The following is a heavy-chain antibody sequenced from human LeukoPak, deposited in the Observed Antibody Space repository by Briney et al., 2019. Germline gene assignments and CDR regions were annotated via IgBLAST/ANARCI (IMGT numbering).Heavy chain of an antibody. CDR1: GFIFSDYG. D-gene: IGHD1/OR15-1a*01. CDR2: IRYDGSNK. CDR3: AKEGTASKPSDLDY. J-gene: IGHJ4*02. Sequence: PGGSLRLSCAASGFIFSDYGMHWVRQAPGKGLEWVAFIRYDGSNKYYLDSVKGRFTISRDSSKNTVYLQMNSLRAEDTAVYYCAKEGTASKPSDLDYWGQGTPVTVSS. V-gene: IGHV3-30*02.